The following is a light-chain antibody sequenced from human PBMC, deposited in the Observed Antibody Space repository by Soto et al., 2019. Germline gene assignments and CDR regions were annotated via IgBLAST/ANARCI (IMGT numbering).Light chain of an antibody. CDR1: QSLLHSNGYNY. J-gene: IGKJ1*01. Sequence: DIVMTQSPLSLPVTPGEPASISCRSSQSLLHSNGYNYLDWYLQKPGQSPQLLIYLGSNRASGVPDRFNGSGSGTDFTLKISRVEAEDVGVYYCMQALQTPPTFGQGTKVEIK. V-gene: IGKV2-28*01. CDR3: MQALQTPPT. CDR2: LGS.